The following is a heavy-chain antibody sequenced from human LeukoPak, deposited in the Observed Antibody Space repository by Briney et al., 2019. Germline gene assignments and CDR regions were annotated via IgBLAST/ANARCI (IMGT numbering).Heavy chain of an antibody. CDR1: GFTFSSYA. CDR2: IWYDGNNK. D-gene: IGHD3-10*01. J-gene: IGHJ4*02. V-gene: IGHV3-33*01. CDR3: ARETSGHHDY. Sequence: GGSLRLSCAASGFTFSSYAMHWVRQAPGKGLEWVAVIWYDGNNKYYADSVKGRFTISRDNSKNTVYLQMNGLRAEDTAVYYCARETSGHHDYWGQGTLVTVSS.